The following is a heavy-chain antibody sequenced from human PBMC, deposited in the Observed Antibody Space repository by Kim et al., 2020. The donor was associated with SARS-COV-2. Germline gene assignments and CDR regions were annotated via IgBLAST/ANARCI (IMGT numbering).Heavy chain of an antibody. J-gene: IGHJ4*02. CDR1: GFTFSSYA. Sequence: GGSLRLSCAASGFTFSSYAMHWVPHSPGKGLVCLSAIFYDGGNTYHAHPLKAIYTISRDYSKNAQYLKVNTQKPRHTAVYFCVKARIALVTAPVVYWVQG. V-gene: IGHV3-64D*06. CDR3: VKARIALVTAPVVY. CDR2: IFYDGGNT. D-gene: IGHD2-21*02.